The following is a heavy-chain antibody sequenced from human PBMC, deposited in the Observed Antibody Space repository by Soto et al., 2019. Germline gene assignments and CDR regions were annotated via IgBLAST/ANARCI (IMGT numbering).Heavy chain of an antibody. CDR2: ISYSGST. V-gene: IGHV4-31*03. CDR1: GGSISSGGYY. J-gene: IGHJ4*01. CDR3: ARGVLH. Sequence: QVQLQESGPGLVQPSQTLSLTCTVSGGSISSGGYYWSWIRQHPGTGLEWIGHISYSGSTYYNTSLKSRVTLSVDPSRNQFSLIVNSVPAAAPAVYYCARGVLHWGQGTLVTVSS.